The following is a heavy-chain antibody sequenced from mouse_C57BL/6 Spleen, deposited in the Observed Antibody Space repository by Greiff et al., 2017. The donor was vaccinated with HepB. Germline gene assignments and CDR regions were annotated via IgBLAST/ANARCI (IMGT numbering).Heavy chain of an antibody. V-gene: IGHV3-6*01. Sequence: EVQLQESGPGLVKPSQSLSLTCSVTGYSITSGYYWNWIRQFPGNKLEWMGFISYDGSNNYNTSLKNRISISRDTSKNQFFLKLNAVTTEDTATYYCARPEGYFDVWGTGTTVTVSS. CDR1: GYSITSGYY. CDR2: ISYDGSN. CDR3: ARPEGYFDV. J-gene: IGHJ1*03.